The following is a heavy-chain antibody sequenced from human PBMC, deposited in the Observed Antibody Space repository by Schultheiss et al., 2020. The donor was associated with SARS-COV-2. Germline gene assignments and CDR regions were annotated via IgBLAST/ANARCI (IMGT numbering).Heavy chain of an antibody. CDR3: ARDQGCSSTSCDLDAFDI. V-gene: IGHV3-21*05. J-gene: IGHJ3*02. CDR2: ISSSSSYI. CDR1: GFTFSSYA. D-gene: IGHD2-2*01. Sequence: GGSLRLSCAASGFTFSSYAMHWVRQAPGKGLEWVSYISSSSSYIYYADSVKGRFTISRDNAKNSLYLQMNSLRAEDTAVYYCARDQGCSSTSCDLDAFDIWGQGTMVTVSS.